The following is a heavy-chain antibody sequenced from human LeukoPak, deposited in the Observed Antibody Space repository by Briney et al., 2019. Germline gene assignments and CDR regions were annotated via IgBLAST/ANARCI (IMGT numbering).Heavy chain of an antibody. CDR2: IYHSGST. CDR3: ARGWELETDAFDI. CDR1: GGSISSGGYY. J-gene: IGHJ3*02. V-gene: IGHV4-30-2*01. Sequence: SETLSLTCTVPGGSISSGGYYWSWIRQPPGKGLEWIGYIYHSGSTYYNPSLKSRVTISVDRSKNQFSLKLSSVTAADTAVYYCARGWELETDAFDIWGQGTMVTVSS. D-gene: IGHD1-26*01.